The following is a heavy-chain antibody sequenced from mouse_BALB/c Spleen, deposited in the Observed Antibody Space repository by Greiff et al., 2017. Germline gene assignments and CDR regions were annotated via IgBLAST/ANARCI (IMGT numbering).Heavy chain of an antibody. CDR3: DSRLPSERRVYAMDY. J-gene: IGHJ4*01. D-gene: IGHD1-2*01. Sequence: VQLQQSGAELVRSGASVKLSCTASGFNIKDYYMHWVKQRPEQGLEWIGWIDPENGDTEYAPKFQGKATMAADTSSNTACLKLSSLTSEDTAVYYGDSRLPSERRVYAMDYWGQGTSVTVSS. V-gene: IGHV14-4*02. CDR2: IDPENGDT. CDR1: GFNIKDYY.